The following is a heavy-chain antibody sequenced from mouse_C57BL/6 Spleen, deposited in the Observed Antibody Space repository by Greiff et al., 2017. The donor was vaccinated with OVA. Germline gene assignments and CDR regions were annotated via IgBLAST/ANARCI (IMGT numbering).Heavy chain of an antibody. CDR3: AIEEFCGYDYDMDY. CDR1: GYTFTSYC. V-gene: IGHV1-74*01. J-gene: IGHJ4*01. D-gene: IGHD2-14*01. Sequence: QVQLQQPGADLVKPGASVKVSCKASGYTFTSYCMHWVNQTPGQGLEWIGSIHPSDSDTNYTHTLQGQVTLTVDKSTSTAYMQLSSLTSEDTAVYYCAIEEFCGYDYDMDYWGQGTSVTVAS. CDR2: IHPSDSDT.